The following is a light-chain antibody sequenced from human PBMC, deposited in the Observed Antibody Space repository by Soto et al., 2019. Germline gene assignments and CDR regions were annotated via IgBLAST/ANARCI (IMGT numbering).Light chain of an antibody. CDR3: QVWDSSSDHVI. J-gene: IGLJ2*01. V-gene: IGLV2-8*01. Sequence: QSVLTQPPSASGSPGQSVTISCTGTSSDVGGYNYVSWYQQHPGKAPKLMIYEVSKWPSGVPDRFSGSKSGNTASLTVSGLQAEDEADYYCQVWDSSSDHVIFGGGTKLTVL. CDR2: EVS. CDR1: SSDVGGYNY.